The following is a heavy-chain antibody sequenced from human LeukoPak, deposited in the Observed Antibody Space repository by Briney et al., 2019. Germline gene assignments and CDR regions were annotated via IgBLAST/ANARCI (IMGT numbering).Heavy chain of an antibody. V-gene: IGHV1-46*04. CDR2: INPSGGST. Sequence: ASVKVSCKASGHTFTSYYMHWVRQAPGQGLEWMGIINPSGGSTSYAQKLQGRGTMSRDTSTSTVYMELSSLRSEDTAVYYCARGHRSEGISAAGTGAFDIWGQGTMVTVSS. J-gene: IGHJ3*02. CDR1: GHTFTSYY. D-gene: IGHD6-13*01. CDR3: ARGHRSEGISAAGTGAFDI.